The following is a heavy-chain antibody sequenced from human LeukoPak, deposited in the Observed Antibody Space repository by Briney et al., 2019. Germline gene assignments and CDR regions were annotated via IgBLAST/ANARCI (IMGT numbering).Heavy chain of an antibody. Sequence: ASVKVSCKASGYTFTGYYIHWVRQAPGQGLEWMGWINSNSGSTSYAQKSQGRVTMTRDTSISIAYMELTSLRSDDTAIYYCAVSYSGASIFDYWGRGTLVTVSS. CDR3: AVSYSGASIFDY. J-gene: IGHJ4*02. CDR2: INSNSGST. CDR1: GYTFTGYY. V-gene: IGHV1-2*02. D-gene: IGHD6-19*01.